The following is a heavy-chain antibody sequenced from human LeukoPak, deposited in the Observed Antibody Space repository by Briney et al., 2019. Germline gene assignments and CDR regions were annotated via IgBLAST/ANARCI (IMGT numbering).Heavy chain of an antibody. D-gene: IGHD2-2*01. J-gene: IGHJ4*02. V-gene: IGHV3-11*04. CDR3: ARDLGYQLLYYFDY. CDR1: GFTFSDYY. CDR2: ISSSGSTI. Sequence: MTGGSLRLSCAASGFTFSDYYMSWIRQAPGKGLEWVSYISSSGSTIYYADSVKGRFTISRDNAKNSLYLQMNSLRAEDTAVYYCARDLGYQLLYYFDYWGQGTLVTVSS.